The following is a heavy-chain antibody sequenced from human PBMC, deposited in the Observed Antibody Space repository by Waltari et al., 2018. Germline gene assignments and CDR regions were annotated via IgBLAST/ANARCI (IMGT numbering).Heavy chain of an antibody. Sequence: EVQLVESGGGLVQPGGSLRLSCAASGFTYSMYWTHWVRQAPGKGLVWVSRSNSDGSSTSYADSVKGRFTISKDNAKNTVYLQMNSLRAGDTAIYYCARGARRTTVTTGWWYFDLWGRGTLVTVSS. D-gene: IGHD4-17*01. CDR3: ARGARRTTVTTGWWYFDL. V-gene: IGHV3-74*01. J-gene: IGHJ2*01. CDR1: GFTYSMYW. CDR2: SNSDGSST.